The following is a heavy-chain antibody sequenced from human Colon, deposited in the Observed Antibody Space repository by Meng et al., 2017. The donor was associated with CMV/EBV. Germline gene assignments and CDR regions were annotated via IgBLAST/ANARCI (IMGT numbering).Heavy chain of an antibody. CDR3: ARVGARYYDFWSGPRVNWFDS. CDR1: GFTFSSHH. Sequence: GESLKISCAASGFTFSSHHMNWVRQAPGKGLEWISFILSSGTAIYYADSLKGRFTISRDNAKNSLYLQMNSLRAEDTAVYYCARVGARYYDFWSGPRVNWFDSWGQGTLVTVSS. CDR2: ILSSGTAI. D-gene: IGHD3-3*01. J-gene: IGHJ5*01. V-gene: IGHV3-48*03.